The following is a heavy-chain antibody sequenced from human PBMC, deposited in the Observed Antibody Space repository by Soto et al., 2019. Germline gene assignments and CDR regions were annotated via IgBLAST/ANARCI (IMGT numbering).Heavy chain of an antibody. CDR1: GDTFSSYA. Sequence: QVQLVQSGAELKKTGSSVKVSCRASGDTFSSYAVNWVRQAPGRGLEWMGRIITVLGTTDYAQNFKGRLTITAEKSTXTXYXXLSSLRSEDTAVYYCARRRYCGYDCYHKHYYGMDVWGQGTTVTVAS. J-gene: IGHJ6*02. CDR2: IITVLGTT. D-gene: IGHD2-21*01. CDR3: ARRRYCGYDCYHKHYYGMDV. V-gene: IGHV1-69*08.